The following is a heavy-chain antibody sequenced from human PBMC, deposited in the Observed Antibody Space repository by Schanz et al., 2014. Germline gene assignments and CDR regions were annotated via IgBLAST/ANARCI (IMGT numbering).Heavy chain of an antibody. J-gene: IGHJ6*02. CDR1: GFTLSSYA. D-gene: IGHD2-15*01. CDR3: AKGMGYCSGGTCYDYYYYGLDV. V-gene: IGHV3-30-3*01. CDR2: ISYDGSNK. Sequence: QVQLVESGGGLVKPGGSLRLSCAASGFTLSSYAMHWVRQAPGKGLEWVAVISYDGSNKYYADSVKGRFTISRDNSENTLYLQMNSLSADDTAVFYCAKGMGYCSGGTCYDYYYYGLDVWGQGTTVTVSS.